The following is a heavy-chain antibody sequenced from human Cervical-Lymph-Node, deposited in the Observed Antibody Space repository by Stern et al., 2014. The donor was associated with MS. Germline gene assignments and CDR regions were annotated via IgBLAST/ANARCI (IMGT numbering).Heavy chain of an antibody. D-gene: IGHD3-16*02. CDR3: ARGYRFFDD. J-gene: IGHJ4*02. CDR1: GGSISSGSYY. Sequence: QVQLQESGPGLVKPSQTLSLTCTVSGGSISSGSYYWSWIRQPAGKRLEWIGRMFCSGNTFYNPSLKSRVNISADTSKNPFSPELTFGTAADTAVYYCARGYRFFDDWGQGTLVTLSS. CDR2: MFCSGNT. V-gene: IGHV4-61*02.